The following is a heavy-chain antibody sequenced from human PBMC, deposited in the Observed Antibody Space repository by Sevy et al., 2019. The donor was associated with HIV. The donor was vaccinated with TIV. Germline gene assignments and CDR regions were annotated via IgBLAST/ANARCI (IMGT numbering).Heavy chain of an antibody. CDR1: GGSISSSSYY. J-gene: IGHJ3*02. CDR2: IYYSGST. CDR3: ARHRGIVGATTSPFDI. V-gene: IGHV4-39*01. Sequence: SETLSLTCTVSGGSISSSSYYWGWIRQPPGKGLEWIGSIYYSGSTYYNPSLKSRVTISVDTSKNQFSLKLSSVTDADTAVYYCARHRGIVGATTSPFDIWGQGTMVTVSS. D-gene: IGHD1-26*01.